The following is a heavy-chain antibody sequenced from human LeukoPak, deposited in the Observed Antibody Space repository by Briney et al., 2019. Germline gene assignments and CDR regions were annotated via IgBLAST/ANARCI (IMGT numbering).Heavy chain of an antibody. CDR1: GGSFSGYY. Sequence: SETLSLTCAVYGGSFSGYYWSWIRQPPGKGLEWIGEINHSGSTNYNPSLKSRVTISVNTSKNQFSQKLSSVTAADTAVYYCARDLWGAAAGFFDYWGQGTLVTVSS. D-gene: IGHD6-13*01. V-gene: IGHV4-34*01. CDR2: INHSGST. CDR3: ARDLWGAAAGFFDY. J-gene: IGHJ4*02.